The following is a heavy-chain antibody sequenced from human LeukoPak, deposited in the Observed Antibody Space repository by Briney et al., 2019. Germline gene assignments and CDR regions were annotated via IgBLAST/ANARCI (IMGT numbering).Heavy chain of an antibody. V-gene: IGHV3-30*18. J-gene: IGHJ6*02. Sequence: GGSLRLSCSASGFTFRNYWMSWVRQAPGKGLEWVAVISFDGSNKDYADSVKGRFTVSRDKAKNTLSLEMNSLRTEDTAVYYCAKAQRDKYDTGPSYYYGMDVWGQGTTVTVSS. D-gene: IGHD3-22*01. CDR1: GFTFRNYW. CDR3: AKAQRDKYDTGPSYYYGMDV. CDR2: ISFDGSNK.